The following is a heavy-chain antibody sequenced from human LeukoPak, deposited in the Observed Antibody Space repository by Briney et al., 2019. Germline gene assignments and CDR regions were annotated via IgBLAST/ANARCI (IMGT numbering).Heavy chain of an antibody. CDR1: GYTFTSYY. D-gene: IGHD3-22*01. Sequence: GASVKVSCKASGYTFTSYYVHWVRQAPGQGDEWMGIINPSSGSTSYAQKFHGRVTMTRDTSTSTVYMELSSLTSEDTAVYYCARGLYYYDSSGYGDWGQGTLVTVSS. J-gene: IGHJ4*02. CDR3: ARGLYYYDSSGYGD. CDR2: INPSSGST. V-gene: IGHV1-46*01.